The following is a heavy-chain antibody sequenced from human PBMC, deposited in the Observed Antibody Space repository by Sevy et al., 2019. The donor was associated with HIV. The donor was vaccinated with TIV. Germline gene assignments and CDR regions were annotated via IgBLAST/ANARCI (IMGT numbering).Heavy chain of an antibody. D-gene: IGHD6-13*01. CDR1: GFTFSGSA. Sequence: GGSLRLSCAASGFTFSGSAMQWVRQASGKGLEWVGRIRSKGNSYATAYAGSGKGRFTISRDDSKNTVYLQMNSLKTEETAGYYCTRGGARDSSSWYDYFDYWGQGTLVTVSS. J-gene: IGHJ4*02. CDR3: TRGGARDSSSWYDYFDY. V-gene: IGHV3-73*01. CDR2: IRSKGNSYAT.